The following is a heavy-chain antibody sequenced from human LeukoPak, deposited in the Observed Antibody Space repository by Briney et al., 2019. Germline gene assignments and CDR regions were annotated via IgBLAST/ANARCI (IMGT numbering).Heavy chain of an antibody. D-gene: IGHD3-22*01. J-gene: IGHJ4*02. V-gene: IGHV3-23*01. Sequence: GGSLRLSCAASGFTFSSYAMSWVRQAPGKGLEWVSVISGSGGSTYYADSVKGRFTISRDNAKNSLYLQMDSLRAEDTAVYYCARDAKFYSSGYYFSDYWGQGTLVTVSS. CDR2: ISGSGGST. CDR1: GFTFSSYA. CDR3: ARDAKFYSSGYYFSDY.